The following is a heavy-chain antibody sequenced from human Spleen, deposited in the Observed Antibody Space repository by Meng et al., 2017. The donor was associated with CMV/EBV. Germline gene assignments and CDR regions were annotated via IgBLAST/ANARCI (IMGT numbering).Heavy chain of an antibody. J-gene: IGHJ4*02. CDR3: AKGQGWSGFDFFDY. CDR1: GFSFSSFT. CDR2: ISGSSSFM. D-gene: IGHD3-3*01. V-gene: IGHV3-21*01. Sequence: GESLKISCAASGFSFSSFTMNWVRQAPGKGLEWVSSISGSSSFMYYADSVKGRFTISRDNAENSLFLQMNSLRADDTAVYYCAKGQGWSGFDFFDYWGQGTLVTVSS.